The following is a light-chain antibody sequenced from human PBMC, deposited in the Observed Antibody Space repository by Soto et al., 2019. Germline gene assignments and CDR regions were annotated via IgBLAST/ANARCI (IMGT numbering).Light chain of an antibody. CDR2: DVS. CDR1: SSDVGGYNY. V-gene: IGLV2-14*01. CDR3: SSYTSSSTPGV. Sequence: QSALTQPASVSGSPGQSITNSCTGTSSDVGGYNYVSWYQQHPGKAPKLMIYDVSNRPSGVSNRFSGSKSGNTASLTISGLQAEDEADYYCSSYTSSSTPGVFGTGTKLTVL. J-gene: IGLJ1*01.